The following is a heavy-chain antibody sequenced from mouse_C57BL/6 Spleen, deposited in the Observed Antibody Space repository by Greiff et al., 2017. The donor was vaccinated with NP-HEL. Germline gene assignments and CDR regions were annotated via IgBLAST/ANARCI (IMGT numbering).Heavy chain of an antibody. CDR2: IYPGDGDT. Sequence: QVQLQQPGPELVKPGASVKISCKASGYAFSSSWMNWVKQRPGKGLEWIGRIYPGDGDTNYNGKFKGKATLTADKSSSTAYMQLSSLTSEDSAVYFCARNPFAYWGQGTLVTVSA. CDR1: GYAFSSSW. J-gene: IGHJ3*01. V-gene: IGHV1-82*01. CDR3: ARNPFAY.